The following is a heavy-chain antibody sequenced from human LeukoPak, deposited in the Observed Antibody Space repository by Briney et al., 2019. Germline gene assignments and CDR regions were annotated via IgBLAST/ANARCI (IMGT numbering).Heavy chain of an antibody. D-gene: IGHD3-16*01. CDR3: ARGYRVGGSDY. Sequence: ASVKVSCKASGGTFSSYAISWVRQAPGQGLEWLGWISAYNGNTNYAQKLQGRVTMTTDTSTSTAYMELRSLRSDDTAVYYCARGYRVGGSDYWGQGTLVTVSS. J-gene: IGHJ4*02. CDR1: GGTFSSYA. CDR2: ISAYNGNT. V-gene: IGHV1-18*01.